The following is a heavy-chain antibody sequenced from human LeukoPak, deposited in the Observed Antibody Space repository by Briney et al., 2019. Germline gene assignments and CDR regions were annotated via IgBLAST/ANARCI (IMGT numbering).Heavy chain of an antibody. CDR3: AKSGYYGSGTNWFDP. J-gene: IGHJ5*02. CDR2: IRYDGSNK. CDR1: GFTFSSYG. D-gene: IGHD3-10*01. Sequence: GGSLRLSCAASGFTFSSYGMHWVRQAPGKGLEWVAFIRYDGSNKYYADSVKGRFTISRDNSKNTLYLQMNSLRAEDTAVYYCAKSGYYGSGTNWFDPWGQGTLVTVSS. V-gene: IGHV3-30*02.